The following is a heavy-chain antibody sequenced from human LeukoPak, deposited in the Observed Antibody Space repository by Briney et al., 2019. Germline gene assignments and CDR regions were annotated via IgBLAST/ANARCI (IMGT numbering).Heavy chain of an antibody. CDR2: ISSSSTTI. Sequence: GGSLRLSCAASGFTFSSYSMMWVRQAPGKGLEWVSYISSSSTTIHYADSVKGRFTISRDNAKNSLYLQMNSLRVEDTAVYYCVRVGTSFDIWGQGTMVTVSS. D-gene: IGHD7-27*01. CDR1: GFTFSSYS. V-gene: IGHV3-48*01. J-gene: IGHJ3*02. CDR3: VRVGTSFDI.